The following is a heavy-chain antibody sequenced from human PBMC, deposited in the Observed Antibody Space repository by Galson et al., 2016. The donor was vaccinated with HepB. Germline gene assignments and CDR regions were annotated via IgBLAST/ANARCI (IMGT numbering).Heavy chain of an antibody. CDR2: IYFNGNT. V-gene: IGHV4-31*03. Sequence: TLSLTCTVSGASISRGGDYWSWIRQHPGKGLEWIAYIYFNGNTYYNPSLRSRLSISLDKSKNQFSLKVRDVTAADTAVYYCARKGNAGQSFDSWGQGTLVTVSS. D-gene: IGHD1-1*01. CDR1: GASISRGGDY. J-gene: IGHJ4*02. CDR3: ARKGNAGQSFDS.